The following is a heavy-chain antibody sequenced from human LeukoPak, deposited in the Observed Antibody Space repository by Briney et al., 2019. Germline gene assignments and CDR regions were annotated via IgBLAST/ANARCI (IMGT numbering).Heavy chain of an antibody. CDR3: AKAAFWSIAARAFDI. D-gene: IGHD6-6*01. V-gene: IGHV3-9*01. Sequence: GGSLRLSCAASGFTFDDYAMHWVRQAPGKGLEWVSGISWNSGSIGYADSVKGRCAIPRDNAKNSLYLQMNSLRAEDTALYYCAKAAFWSIAARAFDIWGQGTMVTVSS. CDR2: ISWNSGSI. J-gene: IGHJ3*02. CDR1: GFTFDDYA.